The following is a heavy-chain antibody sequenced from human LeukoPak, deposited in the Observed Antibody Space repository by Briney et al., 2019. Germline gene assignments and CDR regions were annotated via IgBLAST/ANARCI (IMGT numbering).Heavy chain of an antibody. CDR2: INPNSGGT. Sequence: ASVKVSCKASGYTFTGYYVNWVRQAPGQGLEWMGWINPNSGGTNLAQQFQGRVTMTRDTSITTAYIELNRLRSEDTAVFYCARARSPYSSTYAFDIWGQGTMVTVSS. CDR1: GYTFTGYY. J-gene: IGHJ3*02. CDR3: ARARSPYSSTYAFDI. D-gene: IGHD6-13*01. V-gene: IGHV1-2*02.